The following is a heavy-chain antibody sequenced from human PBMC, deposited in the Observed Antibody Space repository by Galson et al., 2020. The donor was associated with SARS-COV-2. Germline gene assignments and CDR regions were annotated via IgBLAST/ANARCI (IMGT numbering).Heavy chain of an antibody. J-gene: IGHJ6*03. Sequence: SETLSLTCTVSGGYISSYYWSWIRQPPGKGLEWIGYIYYSGSTNYNPSLKSRVTISVDTSKNQFSLKLSSVTAADTAVYYCARSLYCSGGSCYSYYYYMDVWGKGTTVTVSS. V-gene: IGHV4-59*01. CDR3: ARSLYCSGGSCYSYYYYMDV. CDR1: GGYISSYY. CDR2: IYYSGST. D-gene: IGHD2-15*01.